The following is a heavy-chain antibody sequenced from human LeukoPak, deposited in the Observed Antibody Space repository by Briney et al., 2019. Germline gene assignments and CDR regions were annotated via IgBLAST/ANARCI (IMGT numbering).Heavy chain of an antibody. J-gene: IGHJ4*02. CDR2: IIPIIGIA. CDR3: ARDQFFEGSTSCYGY. V-gene: IGHV1-69*04. Sequence: ASVKVSCKTSGYAFTANGITWVRQAPGQGLEWMGRIIPIIGIANYAQKFQGRVTITADKSASTAYMELSRLRSDDTAVYYCARDQFFEGSTSCYGYWGQGTLVTVSS. CDR1: GYAFTANG. D-gene: IGHD2-2*01.